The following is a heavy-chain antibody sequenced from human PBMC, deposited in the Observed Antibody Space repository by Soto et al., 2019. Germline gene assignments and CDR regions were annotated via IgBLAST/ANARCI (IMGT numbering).Heavy chain of an antibody. Sequence: CSASGKRFGTISIVCVCLMQEKGLEWMGIIYPGDSDTSYSPSFQGQVTISADTSPKTAYLQWSSLKASDTAIYYCARLPQFLWCGALTSRAYYFNIWAPGTLVTVSS. CDR3: ARLPQFLWCGALTSRAYYFNI. CDR2: IYPGDSDT. J-gene: IGHJ4*01. V-gene: IGHV5-51*01. D-gene: IGHD3-10*01. CDR1: GKRFGTIS.